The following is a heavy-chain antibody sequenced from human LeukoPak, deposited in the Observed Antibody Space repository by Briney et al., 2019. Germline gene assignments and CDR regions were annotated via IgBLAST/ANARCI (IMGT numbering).Heavy chain of an antibody. CDR3: ARAYSSGWYYFDY. Sequence: ASVKVSCKASGYTFTGYYMHWVRQAPGQGLEWMGWINPNSGGTNYAQKFQGWVTMTRDTSISTAYMELSRLRSDDTAVYYCARAYSSGWYYFDYWGQGTLVTVSS. CDR2: INPNSGGT. V-gene: IGHV1-2*04. CDR1: GYTFTGYY. J-gene: IGHJ4*02. D-gene: IGHD6-19*01.